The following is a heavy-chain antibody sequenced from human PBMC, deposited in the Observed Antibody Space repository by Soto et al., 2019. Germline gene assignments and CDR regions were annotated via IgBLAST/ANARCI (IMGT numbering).Heavy chain of an antibody. CDR1: GFTFGDYW. CDR3: ARDSKYCSGGNCYLLDH. D-gene: IGHD2-15*01. V-gene: IGHV3-7*03. J-gene: IGHJ4*02. CDR2: IKEDGSEK. Sequence: GGSLRLSCAASGFTFGDYWMAWVRQAPGKGLEWVANIKEDGSEKNYVDSVKGRFTISRDNAKNSLYLQTNSLRAEDTAVYYCARDSKYCSGGNCYLLDHWGQGTLVTVSS.